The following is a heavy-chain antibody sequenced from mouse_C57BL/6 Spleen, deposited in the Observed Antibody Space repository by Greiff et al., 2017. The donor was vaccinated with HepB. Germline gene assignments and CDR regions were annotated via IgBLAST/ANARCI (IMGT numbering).Heavy chain of an antibody. Sequence: QVQLKQPGAELVKPGASVKLSCKASGYTFTSYWMHWVKQRPGRGLEWIGRIDPNSGGTKYNEKFKSKATLTVDKPSSTAYMQLSSLTSEDSAVYYCARGIYDGYPYYFDYWGQGTTLTVSS. CDR2: IDPNSGGT. CDR3: ARGIYDGYPYYFDY. J-gene: IGHJ2*01. D-gene: IGHD2-3*01. V-gene: IGHV1-72*01. CDR1: GYTFTSYW.